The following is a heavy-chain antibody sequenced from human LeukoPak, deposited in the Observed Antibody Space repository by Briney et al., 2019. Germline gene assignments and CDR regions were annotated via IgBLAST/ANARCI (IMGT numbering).Heavy chain of an antibody. V-gene: IGHV4-59*08. CDR1: GGSISSYY. D-gene: IGHD2-2*01. CDR2: IYYSGST. CDR3: ARTDIVVVPAAPTQFDY. J-gene: IGHJ4*02. Sequence: SETLSLTCTVSGGSISSYYWSWIRQPPGKGLEWIGYIYYSGSTNYNPSLKSRVTISVDTSKNQFSLKLSSVTAADTAVYYCARTDIVVVPAAPTQFDYWGQGTLVTVSS.